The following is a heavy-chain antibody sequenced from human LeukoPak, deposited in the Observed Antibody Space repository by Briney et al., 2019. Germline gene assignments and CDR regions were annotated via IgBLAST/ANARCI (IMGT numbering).Heavy chain of an antibody. J-gene: IGHJ3*02. CDR1: GGSISSSSYY. CDR3: ARPVSSDWLGI. Sequence: SETLSLTCTVSGGSISSSSYYWGWIRQPPGKGLEWIGSIYYSGSTYYNPSLKSRVTISVDTSKNQFSLKLSSVTAADTAVYYCARPVSSDWLGIWGQGTMVTVSS. D-gene: IGHD6-19*01. V-gene: IGHV4-39*01. CDR2: IYYSGST.